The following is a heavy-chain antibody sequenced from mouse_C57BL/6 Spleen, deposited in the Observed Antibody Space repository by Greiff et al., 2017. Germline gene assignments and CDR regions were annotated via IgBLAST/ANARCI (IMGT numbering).Heavy chain of an antibody. D-gene: IGHD1-1*01. V-gene: IGHV1-80*01. CDR2: IYPGDGDT. CDR1: GYAFSSYW. J-gene: IGHJ4*01. Sequence: QVQLKQSGAELVKPGASVKISCKASGYAFSSYWMNWVKQRPGKGLEWIGQIYPGDGDTNYNGKFKGKATLTADKSSSTAYMQLSSLTSEDSAVYFCARSDTTVGATSDYAMDYWGQGTSVTVSS. CDR3: ARSDTTVGATSDYAMDY.